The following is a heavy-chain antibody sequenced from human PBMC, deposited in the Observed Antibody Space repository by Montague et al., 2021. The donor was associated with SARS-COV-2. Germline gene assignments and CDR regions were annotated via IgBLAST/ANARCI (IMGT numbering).Heavy chain of an antibody. V-gene: IGHV3-9*01. J-gene: IGHJ4*02. CDR2: INWNGNSR. Sequence: SLRLSCAASGFTFPDYAMHWVRQAPGKGLEWVSGINWNGNSRGHADSVKGRFTISRDNAANSLFLQMSSLRPEETARYYCAAATYGSIAYWGKGNLVTVSS. D-gene: IGHD3-10*01. CDR1: GFTFPDYA. CDR3: AAATYGSIAY.